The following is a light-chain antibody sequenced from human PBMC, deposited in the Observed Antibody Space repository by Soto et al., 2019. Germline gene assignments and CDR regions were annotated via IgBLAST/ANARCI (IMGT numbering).Light chain of an antibody. CDR3: SSYTSSSTLWV. J-gene: IGLJ3*02. CDR2: EFS. Sequence: QSALTQPASVSGSPGQSITISCTGASSDIGGYNYVSWYQQHPGKAPKLMIYEFSSRPSGVSNRFSGSKSGNTASLTSSGLQAEDEADYYCSSYTSSSTLWVFGGGTKLTVL. CDR1: SSDIGGYNY. V-gene: IGLV2-14*03.